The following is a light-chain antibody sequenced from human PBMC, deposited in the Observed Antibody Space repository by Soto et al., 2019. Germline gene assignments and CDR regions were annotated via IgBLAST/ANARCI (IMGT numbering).Light chain of an antibody. CDR3: QRRSPWPTST. Sequence: EIVLTQGPATLCLSPGERATLPCSASQSVSSDLAWYQQKPGQAPRLLINDPSNGATGIPARFSGSGSGTDLTLTISSLEAEDFAVYYCQRRSPWPTSTFGPGTRLEIK. V-gene: IGKV3-11*01. J-gene: IGKJ5*01. CDR1: QSVSSD. CDR2: DPS.